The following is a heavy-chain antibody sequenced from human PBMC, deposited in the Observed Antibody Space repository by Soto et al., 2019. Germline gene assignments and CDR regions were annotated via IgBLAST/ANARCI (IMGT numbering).Heavy chain of an antibody. J-gene: IGHJ3*02. CDR3: ASDTPMADNAFDI. D-gene: IGHD6-19*01. Sequence: GGSLRLSCAASGFTVSSKYMSWVRQAPGKGLEWVSIIYSGDTTYYADSVKGRFIISRDNSKNTLFLQMNSLRVEDTAVYYCASDTPMADNAFDIWGQGTTVTVSS. V-gene: IGHV3-66*01. CDR1: GFTVSSKY. CDR2: IYSGDTT.